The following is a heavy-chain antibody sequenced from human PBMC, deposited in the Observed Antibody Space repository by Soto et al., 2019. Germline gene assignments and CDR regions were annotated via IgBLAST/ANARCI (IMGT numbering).Heavy chain of an antibody. J-gene: IGHJ5*01. CDR2: IYWDNDR. CDR1: GFSLSSSGVG. CDR3: ALPGLYSDSGDVGWCDS. D-gene: IGHD2-15*01. V-gene: IGHV2-5*02. Sequence: QISLKESGPTLVEPTETLTLTCSFSGFSLSSSGVGVGWIRQAPGKALERLAIIYWDNDRRYNPSLKHRLSITNDTTKNQVVLLMTYMEPEDTGTYYCALPGLYSDSGDVGWCDSWGQGAPVTVS.